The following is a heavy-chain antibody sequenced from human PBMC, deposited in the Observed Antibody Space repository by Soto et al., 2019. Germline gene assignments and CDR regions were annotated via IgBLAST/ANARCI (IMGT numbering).Heavy chain of an antibody. J-gene: IGHJ4*02. CDR3: ARQSLATQPGDY. D-gene: IGHD5-12*01. CDR1: GYSFSTYW. Sequence: PGESLKISCKASGYSFSTYWIAWVRQRPGKGLDWMGIIYPGDSDTRYSPSFHGQVTIPVDNSIDTAYLEWTTLRASDSAMYYCARQSLATQPGDYWGQGTRVTVSS. CDR2: IYPGDSDT. V-gene: IGHV5-51*01.